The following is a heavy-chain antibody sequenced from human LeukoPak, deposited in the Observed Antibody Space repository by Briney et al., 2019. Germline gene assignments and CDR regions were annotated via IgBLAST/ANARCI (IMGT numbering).Heavy chain of an antibody. J-gene: IGHJ4*02. CDR2: IKQDGSEK. D-gene: IGHD6-13*01. Sequence: PGGSLRLSCVVSGFTFSNYPMSWVRQAPGKGLEWVANIKQDGSEKYYVDSVKGRFTISRDNAKNSLYLQMNSLRAEDTAVYYCARLSIAAAGSDYWGQGTLVTVSS. V-gene: IGHV3-7*01. CDR3: ARLSIAAAGSDY. CDR1: GFTFSNYP.